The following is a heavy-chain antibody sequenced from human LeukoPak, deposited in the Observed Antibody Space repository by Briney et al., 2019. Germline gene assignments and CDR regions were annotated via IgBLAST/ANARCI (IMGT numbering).Heavy chain of an antibody. J-gene: IGHJ4*02. D-gene: IGHD3-10*01. CDR1: GGSISSSNYF. CDR3: ARYVVYGSGKYYFDY. Sequence: SETLSLICTVSGGSISSSNYFWSWIRQPPGQELEWIASINYGGTTYYNPSLKSRVTISVDTSKNQFSLRLNSVTAADTAVYLCARYVVYGSGKYYFDYWGQGSLVSVSS. V-gene: IGHV4-39*01. CDR2: INYGGTT.